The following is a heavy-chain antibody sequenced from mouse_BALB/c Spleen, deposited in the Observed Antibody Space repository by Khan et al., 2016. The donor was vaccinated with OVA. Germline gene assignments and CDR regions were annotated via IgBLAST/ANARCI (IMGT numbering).Heavy chain of an antibody. CDR2: IGSDSSTI. Sequence: EVQLVETGGGLVQPGGSRKLSCTASGFTFRSFGMHWVRQAPEKGLEWVAYIGSDSSTIYYADTVKGRFTISRDNPKNTLLLQLTRLRSEDTDMYDSASSRYWSWFASWGQGTLVTVSA. CDR3: ASSRYWSWFAS. D-gene: IGHD2-12*01. J-gene: IGHJ3*01. CDR1: GFTFRSFG. V-gene: IGHV5-17*02.